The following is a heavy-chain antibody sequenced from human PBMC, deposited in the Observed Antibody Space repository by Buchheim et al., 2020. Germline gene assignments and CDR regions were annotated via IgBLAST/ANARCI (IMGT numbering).Heavy chain of an antibody. CDR2: TWYDGSNK. J-gene: IGHJ4*02. CDR1: GFTFNTYG. V-gene: IGHV3-33*01. CDR3: ARDVYDFDY. Sequence: QVQLVESGGGVVQPGRSLRLSCAASGFTFNTYGMHWVRQAQGKGLEWVAVTWYDGSNKYYADSVKGRFTISRDNSKNTLYLQMNSLRAEDTAVYYCARDVYDFDYWGQGTL. D-gene: IGHD3-16*01.